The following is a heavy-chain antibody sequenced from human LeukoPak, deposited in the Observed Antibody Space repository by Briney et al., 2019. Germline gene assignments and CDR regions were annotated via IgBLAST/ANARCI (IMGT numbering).Heavy chain of an antibody. CDR1: GFTFSSYG. J-gene: IGHJ4*02. CDR3: AKDPPRKNYYDSSGEY. V-gene: IGHV3-23*01. CDR2: ISGSGGST. Sequence: GGSLRLSCAASGFTFSSYGMSWVRQAPGKGLEWVSAISGSGGSTYYADSVKGRFTISRDNSKNTLYLQMNSLRAEDTAVYYCAKDPPRKNYYDSSGEYWGQGTLVTVSS. D-gene: IGHD3-22*01.